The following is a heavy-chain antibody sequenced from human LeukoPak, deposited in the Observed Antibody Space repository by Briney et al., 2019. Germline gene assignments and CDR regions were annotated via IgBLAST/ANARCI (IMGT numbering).Heavy chain of an antibody. CDR2: INPSGGSI. CDR1: GYTFTSNY. D-gene: IGHD1-26*01. J-gene: IGHJ5*02. CDR3: VRAWSRYSGSPPFDP. Sequence: ASVKVSCKASGYTFTSNYMHWVRQAPGHGIEWMGIINPSGGSISYAQKFQGRVTMTRDTSTSTVYMELSSLRSEDTAVYYCVRAWSRYSGSPPFDPWGQGTLVTVSA. V-gene: IGHV1-46*01.